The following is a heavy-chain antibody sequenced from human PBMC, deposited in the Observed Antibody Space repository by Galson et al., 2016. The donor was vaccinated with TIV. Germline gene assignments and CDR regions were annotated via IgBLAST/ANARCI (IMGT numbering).Heavy chain of an antibody. D-gene: IGHD4-17*01. V-gene: IGHV3-74*01. CDR2: INTDGDAS. CDR1: GFTFSNYW. CDR3: SGGKYGDFDY. J-gene: IGHJ4*01. Sequence: SLRLSCAASGFTFSNYWMHWVRQSPGEGLIYVSRINTDGDASDYADSVKGRFTISRDNVKNIVFLQMTALRVEDTAVYYCSGGKYGDFDYWGHGTLVTVSS.